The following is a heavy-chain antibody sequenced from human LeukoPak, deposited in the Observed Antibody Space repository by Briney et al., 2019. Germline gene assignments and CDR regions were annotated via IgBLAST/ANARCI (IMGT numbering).Heavy chain of an antibody. CDR1: GYTFTSYA. CDR2: INTNTGNA. J-gene: IGHJ6*02. Sequence: ASVKVSCMASGYTFTSYAINWVRQAPGQGLEWMGWINTNTGNAAYAQGLTGRSVFSLDTSVSTAYLEISSLKAEDTAVYYCARPMGRYYYYGMDVRGQGTTVTVS. CDR3: ARPMGRYYYYGMDV. D-gene: IGHD3-16*01. V-gene: IGHV7-4-1*02.